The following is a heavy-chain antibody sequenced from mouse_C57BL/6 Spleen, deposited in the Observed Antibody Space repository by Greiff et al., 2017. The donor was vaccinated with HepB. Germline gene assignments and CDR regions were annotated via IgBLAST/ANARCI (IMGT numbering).Heavy chain of an antibody. CDR1: GYTFTSYW. J-gene: IGHJ3*01. CDR2: IDPSDSET. V-gene: IGHV1-52*01. Sequence: VQLPQPGAELGRPGSSVKLSCKASGYTFTSYWMYWVKQRPIQGLEWIGNIDPSDSETHYNQKFKDKATLTVDKSSSTAYMQLSSLTSEDSAVYYCARGRDGYPSYWGQGTLVTVSA. D-gene: IGHD2-3*01. CDR3: ARGRDGYPSY.